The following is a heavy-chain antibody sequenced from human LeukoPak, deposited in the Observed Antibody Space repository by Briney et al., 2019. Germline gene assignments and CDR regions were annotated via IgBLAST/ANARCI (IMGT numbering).Heavy chain of an antibody. Sequence: ASVKVSCKASGYTFSSYYMHWGRQAPGQGLEWMGIINPSGGSTSYAQNFQGRVTMTRDTSTSTVYMELSSLRSEDTAVYYCARGDNFGQQLRGRFDPWGQGTLVTVSS. CDR3: ARGDNFGQQLRGRFDP. J-gene: IGHJ5*02. D-gene: IGHD6-13*01. CDR2: INPSGGST. CDR1: GYTFSSYY. V-gene: IGHV1-46*01.